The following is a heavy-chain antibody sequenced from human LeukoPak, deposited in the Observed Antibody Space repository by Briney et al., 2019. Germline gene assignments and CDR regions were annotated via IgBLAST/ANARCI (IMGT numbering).Heavy chain of an antibody. CDR2: IYPGDSDT. CDR3: ARNYDSSGYRPLGY. Sequence: GESLKISRKGSGYRFTSYWIGWVRQKPGKGLEWMGIIYPGDSDTRYSPSFQGQVTISADKSISTAYLQWSSLKASDTAMYYCARNYDSSGYRPLGYWGQGTLVTVSS. D-gene: IGHD3-22*01. V-gene: IGHV5-51*01. J-gene: IGHJ4*02. CDR1: GYRFTSYW.